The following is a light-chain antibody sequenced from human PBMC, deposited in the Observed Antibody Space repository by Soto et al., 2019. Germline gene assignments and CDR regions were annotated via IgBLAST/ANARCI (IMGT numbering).Light chain of an antibody. CDR3: QQYNNWPTWT. Sequence: EIAMTQSPATLSVSPGARAPLSCRARQSVGSNLAWYQKKPGQAPRLLIYGASTRATGIPARFSGSGSETEFTLTISSLQAEDSAVYFCQQYNNWPTWTFGQGTKVDI. J-gene: IGKJ1*01. CDR1: QSVGSN. V-gene: IGKV3-15*01. CDR2: GAS.